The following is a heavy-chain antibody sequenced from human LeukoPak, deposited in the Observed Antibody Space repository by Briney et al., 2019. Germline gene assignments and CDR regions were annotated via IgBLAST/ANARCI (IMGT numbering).Heavy chain of an antibody. V-gene: IGHV1-46*01. CDR2: INPSGGST. J-gene: IGHJ4*02. D-gene: IGHD2-15*01. CDR3: AREAEGYCSGGSCYHQEFDY. CDR1: GYTFTSYY. Sequence: ASVKVSCKASGYTFTSYYMHWVRQAPGQGLEWMGIINPSGGSTSYAQKFQGRVTMTRDTSTSTVYMELSSLRSEDTAVYYCAREAEGYCSGGSCYHQEFDYWGQGTLVTVSS.